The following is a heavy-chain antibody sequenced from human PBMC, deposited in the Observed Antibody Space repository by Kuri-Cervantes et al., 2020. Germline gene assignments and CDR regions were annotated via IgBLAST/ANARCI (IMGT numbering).Heavy chain of an antibody. CDR1: GDSISTDTYH. V-gene: IGHV4-31*03. Sequence: SETLSLTCTVSGDSISTDTYHWSWVRQHPGKGLEWIGDISHSGTSYYNPSLESRLALSLDTSKNNFSLKLSSVTAADTAVYYCARGRRDSPYYDILTGVPPPVLDYWGQGTLVTVSS. D-gene: IGHD3-9*01. CDR3: ARGRRDSPYYDILTGVPPPVLDY. J-gene: IGHJ4*02. CDR2: ISHSGTS.